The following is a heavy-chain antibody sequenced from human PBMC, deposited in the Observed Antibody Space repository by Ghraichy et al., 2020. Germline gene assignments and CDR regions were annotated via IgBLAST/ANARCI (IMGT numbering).Heavy chain of an antibody. D-gene: IGHD3-16*02. CDR1: GFTFSSYC. Sequence: GGSLRLSCAGSGFTFSSYCMSWVRQAPGQGLEWVANIMQAGSEKYYMDSVKGRFTISRDNAGNSLYLEMSSLSAEDTAVYYCARSSLWGTYRYLFDYWGQGTLVTVSS. CDR2: IMQAGSEK. CDR3: ARSSLWGTYRYLFDY. V-gene: IGHV3-7*01. J-gene: IGHJ4*02.